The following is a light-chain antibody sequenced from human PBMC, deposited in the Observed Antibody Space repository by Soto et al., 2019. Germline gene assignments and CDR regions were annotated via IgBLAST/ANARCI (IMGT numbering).Light chain of an antibody. J-gene: IGKJ1*01. CDR1: QGISHY. Sequence: DIQMTQSPSSLSASVRDRVTITCRASQGISHYLAWYQQKPGKVPKLLIFAASTWQSGVPSRFSGSGSGTDFTLTISSLQPEDVATYYCQKYDSAPWTFGQGNKVEIK. V-gene: IGKV1-27*01. CDR2: AAS. CDR3: QKYDSAPWT.